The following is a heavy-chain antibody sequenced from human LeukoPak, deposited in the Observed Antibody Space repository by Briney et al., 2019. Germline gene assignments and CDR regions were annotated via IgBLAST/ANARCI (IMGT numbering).Heavy chain of an antibody. D-gene: IGHD1-14*01. V-gene: IGHV4-39*07. CDR3: ARIWSYKHYFDS. CDR2: IYDGGTT. CDR1: GGSISSSSHY. J-gene: IGHJ4*02. Sequence: SETLSLTCTVSGGSISSSSHYWGWIRQPPGTGLEWIGNIYDGGTTYYNPSLKSRVTISVDTSKNQFSLKLSSVIAADTAVYYCARIWSYKHYFDSGGQGTLVTVSS.